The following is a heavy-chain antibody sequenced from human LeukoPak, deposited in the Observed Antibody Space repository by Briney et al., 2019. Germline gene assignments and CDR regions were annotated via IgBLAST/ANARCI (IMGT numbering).Heavy chain of an antibody. Sequence: GGSLRLSCATAGFTFSSYGMHWVRKAPGKELEWVAVISYDGSNKYHGDSVKGRFTISRDNSKNTLYLQMNSLRGEDTAVYYCAKDRYDSSEGWIDYWGQGTLVTVSS. J-gene: IGHJ4*02. D-gene: IGHD3-22*01. CDR2: ISYDGSNK. CDR3: AKDRYDSSEGWIDY. CDR1: GFTFSSYG. V-gene: IGHV3-30*18.